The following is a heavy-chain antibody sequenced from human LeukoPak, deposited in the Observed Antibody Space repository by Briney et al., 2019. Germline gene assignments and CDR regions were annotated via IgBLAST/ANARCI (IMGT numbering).Heavy chain of an antibody. V-gene: IGHV1-69*04. Sequence: SVKVSCKASGGTFSSYAISWVRQAPGQGLEWMGRIIPILGIATYAQKFQGRVTITADKSTSTAYMELSSLRSEDTAVYYCARDRIYYYGSGSYYKFDYWGQGTLVTVSS. CDR1: GGTFSSYA. CDR2: IIPILGIA. CDR3: ARDRIYYYGSGSYYKFDY. J-gene: IGHJ4*02. D-gene: IGHD3-10*01.